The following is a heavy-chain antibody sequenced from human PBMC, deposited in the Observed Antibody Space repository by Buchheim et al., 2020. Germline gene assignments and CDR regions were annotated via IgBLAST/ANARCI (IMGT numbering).Heavy chain of an antibody. J-gene: IGHJ4*02. CDR3: ASRPDGDYPSFDF. CDR2: IHGGGAT. V-gene: IGHV3-66*01. CDR1: GFTVNNKY. D-gene: IGHD4-17*01. Sequence: EVHLVESGGDLVQPGESQRLSCAASGFTVNNKYMTWVRQAPGKGLECVSIIHGGGATYYAESVKGRFTISRDNSRNILYLHMNSLRVEDTAVYYCASRPDGDYPSFDFWGLGTL.